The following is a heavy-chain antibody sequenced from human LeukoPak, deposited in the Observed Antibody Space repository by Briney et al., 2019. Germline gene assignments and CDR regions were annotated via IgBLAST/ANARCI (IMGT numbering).Heavy chain of an antibody. Sequence: ASVKVSCKASGYTFTSYGISWVRQAPGQGLEWMGWISAYNGNTNYAQELQGRVTMTTDTSTSTAHMELRSLRSDDTAVYYCARDLRGYHDSSGYYDYWGQGTLVTVSS. CDR1: GYTFTSYG. D-gene: IGHD3-22*01. CDR2: ISAYNGNT. J-gene: IGHJ4*02. CDR3: ARDLRGYHDSSGYYDY. V-gene: IGHV1-18*01.